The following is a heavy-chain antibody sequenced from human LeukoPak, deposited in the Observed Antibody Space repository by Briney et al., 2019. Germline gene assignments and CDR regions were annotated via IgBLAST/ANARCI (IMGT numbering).Heavy chain of an antibody. Sequence: GGSLRLSCAASGFTISDYSMNWVRQAPGKGLEWISYIRKITTTTYYADSVRGRFASSRDNAKNSLYLQMNSLRAEDTAVYYCARLRTVTSDYWGQGTLVTVSS. CDR3: ARLRTVTSDY. CDR1: GFTISDYS. V-gene: IGHV3-48*01. D-gene: IGHD4-17*01. CDR2: IRKITTTT. J-gene: IGHJ4*02.